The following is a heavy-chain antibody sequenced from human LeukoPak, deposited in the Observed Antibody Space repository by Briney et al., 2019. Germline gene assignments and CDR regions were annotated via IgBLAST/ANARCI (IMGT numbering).Heavy chain of an antibody. J-gene: IGHJ4*02. V-gene: IGHV4-4*07. CDR2: IYTSGST. CDR1: GGSISSYY. Sequence: SETLSLTCTVSGGSISSYYWSWIRQPAGKGLEWIGRIYTSGSTNYNPSLKSRVTMSVDTSKNQFSLKLSSVTAADTAVYYCARVESAAAVNYFDYWGQGTLVTVSS. CDR3: ARVESAAAVNYFDY. D-gene: IGHD6-13*01.